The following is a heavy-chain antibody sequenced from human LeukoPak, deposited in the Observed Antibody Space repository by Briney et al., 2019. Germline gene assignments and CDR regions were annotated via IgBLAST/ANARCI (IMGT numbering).Heavy chain of an antibody. CDR3: ARGGMSWFDP. CDR1: GYSISSGYY. CDR2: IYHSGST. Sequence: PSETLSLTCTVSGYSISSGYYWGWIRQPPGKGLEWIGSIYHSGSTYYNPSLKSRVTISVDTSKNQFSLKLSSVTAADTAVYYCARGGMSWFDPWGQGTLVTVSS. J-gene: IGHJ5*02. D-gene: IGHD6-13*01. V-gene: IGHV4-38-2*02.